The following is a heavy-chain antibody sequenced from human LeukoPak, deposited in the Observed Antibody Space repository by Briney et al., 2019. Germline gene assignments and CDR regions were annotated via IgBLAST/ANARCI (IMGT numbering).Heavy chain of an antibody. CDR1: GGSFSGYY. CDR3: ARVRYDSSGYSDAFDI. V-gene: IGHV4-34*01. J-gene: IGHJ3*02. Sequence: SETLSLTCAVYGGSFSGYYWSWIRQPPGKGLEWIGEINHSGSTNYNPSLKSRVTISVDTSKNQFSLKLSPVTAADTAVYYCARVRYDSSGYSDAFDIWGQGTMVTVSS. D-gene: IGHD3-22*01. CDR2: INHSGST.